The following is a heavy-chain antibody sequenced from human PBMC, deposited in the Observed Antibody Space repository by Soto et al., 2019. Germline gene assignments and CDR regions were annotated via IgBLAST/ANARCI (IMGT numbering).Heavy chain of an antibody. Sequence: LKISCKGSGYSFTSYWISWVRQMPGKGLEWMGRIDPSDSYTNYSPSFQGHVTISADKSISTAYLQWSSLKASDTAMYYCARLVVVPAAIYGMDVWGQGTTVTVSS. V-gene: IGHV5-10-1*01. D-gene: IGHD2-2*01. CDR3: ARLVVVPAAIYGMDV. CDR1: GYSFTSYW. J-gene: IGHJ6*02. CDR2: IDPSDSYT.